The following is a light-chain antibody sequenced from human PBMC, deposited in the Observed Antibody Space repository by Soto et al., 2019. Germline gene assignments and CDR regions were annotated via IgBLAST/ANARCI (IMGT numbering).Light chain of an antibody. Sequence: EIVMTQSPATLSVCPGERATLSCRASQSVSSNLAWYQQKPGQAPRLLIYGASTRATGIPARFSGSGSGTEFTLTISSLQSEDFAVYYCQQYNNWPPSITFGQGTRLEI. J-gene: IGKJ5*01. CDR3: QQYNNWPPSIT. CDR1: QSVSSN. V-gene: IGKV3-15*01. CDR2: GAS.